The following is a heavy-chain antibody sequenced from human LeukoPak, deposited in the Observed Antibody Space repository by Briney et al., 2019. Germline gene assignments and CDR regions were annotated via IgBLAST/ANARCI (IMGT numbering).Heavy chain of an antibody. CDR2: INQDVSQI. CDR3: AKLGYNSWDFDY. D-gene: IGHD6-13*01. Sequence: GGSLRLSCAASGFTFRSYWMSWVRQAPGKGLEWVATINQDVSQIKYVDSVKGRFTIPRDNAKNSLYLQMNSLRAEDTAVYYCAKLGYNSWDFDYWGQGTVVTVSS. CDR1: GFTFRSYW. V-gene: IGHV3-7*01. J-gene: IGHJ4*02.